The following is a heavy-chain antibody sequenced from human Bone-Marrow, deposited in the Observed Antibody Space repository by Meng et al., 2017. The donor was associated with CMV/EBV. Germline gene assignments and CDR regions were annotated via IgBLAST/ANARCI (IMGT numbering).Heavy chain of an antibody. J-gene: IGHJ6*02. CDR3: ARTLSEQFVVVSAATYYYYGMDA. CDR2: ISSSSSYI. D-gene: IGHD2-2*01. CDR1: GFTFSSYE. V-gene: IGHV3-21*01. Sequence: GGSLRLSCAGSGFTFSSYEMNWVRQAPGQGLEWVSSISSSSSYIYYADSVKGRFTISRDNAKNSLYLQMNSLRAEDTAVYYCARTLSEQFVVVSAATYYYYGMDAWGQGTTVTVSS.